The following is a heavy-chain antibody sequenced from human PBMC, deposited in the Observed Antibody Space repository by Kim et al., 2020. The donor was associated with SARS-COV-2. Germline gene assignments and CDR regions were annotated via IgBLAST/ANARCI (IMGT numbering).Heavy chain of an antibody. CDR3: ARDDYGGNLTPFDY. J-gene: IGHJ4*02. CDR2: IKQDGSEK. V-gene: IGHV3-7*01. D-gene: IGHD4-17*01. CDR1: GFTFSSYW. Sequence: GGSLRLSCAASGFTFSSYWMSWVRQAPGKGLEWVANIKQDGSEKYYVDSVKGRFTISRDNAKNSLYLQMNSLRAEDTAVYYCARDDYGGNLTPFDYWGQGTLVTVSS.